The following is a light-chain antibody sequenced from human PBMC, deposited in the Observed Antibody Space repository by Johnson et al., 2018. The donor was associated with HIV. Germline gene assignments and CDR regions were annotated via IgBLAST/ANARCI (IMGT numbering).Light chain of an antibody. J-gene: IGLJ1*01. CDR2: DNN. CDR1: SSNIGNNY. V-gene: IGLV1-51*01. CDR3: GPWDSLGATDV. Sequence: QSALTQPPSVSAAPGQKVTISCSGSSSNIGNNYVSWYQQLPGRAPKLLIYDNNERPSGIPDRFSGSKSGTSATLGITGLQTGDEADSFCGPWDSLGATDVFGIGTKVTVL.